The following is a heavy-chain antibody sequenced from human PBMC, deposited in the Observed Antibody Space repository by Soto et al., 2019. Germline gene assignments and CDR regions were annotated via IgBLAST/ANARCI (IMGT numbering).Heavy chain of an antibody. D-gene: IGHD3-10*01. Sequence: SETLSLTCTVSGGSISSGGYYWSWIRQHPGKGLEWIGYIYYSGSTYYNPSLKSRVTISVDTSKNQFSLKLSSVTAADTAVYYCASRLWFGELFPGYFDYWGQGTLVTVSS. V-gene: IGHV4-31*03. CDR2: IYYSGST. CDR1: GGSISSGGYY. CDR3: ASRLWFGELFPGYFDY. J-gene: IGHJ4*02.